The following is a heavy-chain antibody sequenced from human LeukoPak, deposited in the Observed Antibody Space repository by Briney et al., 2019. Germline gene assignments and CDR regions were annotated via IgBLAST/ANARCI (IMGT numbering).Heavy chain of an antibody. CDR3: ATYTHWVAGDV. D-gene: IGHD3-16*01. Sequence: GGSLRLSCAASGFTFSDSWMSRVRQAPGKGLEWVANMNQDGSAKGYVDSVKGRFTISRDNARNSLYLQMSSLRAEDTAVYYCATYTHWVAGDVWGQGTTVAVSS. CDR1: GFTFSDSW. J-gene: IGHJ6*02. CDR2: MNQDGSAK. V-gene: IGHV3-7*01.